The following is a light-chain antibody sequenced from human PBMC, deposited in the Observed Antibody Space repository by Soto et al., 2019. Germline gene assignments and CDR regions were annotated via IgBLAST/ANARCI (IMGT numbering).Light chain of an antibody. CDR1: SSNIGARYD. Sequence: QAVVTQPPSVSGSPGQRVTISCTGSSSNIGARYDVHWYQQLPGTAPKLLIFDDSIRPSGVPDRFSASTSGTSAFLAITGLQAEDEADYYCQSYDTSLRGSVFGGGTKLTAL. V-gene: IGLV1-40*01. CDR3: QSYDTSLRGSV. CDR2: DDS. J-gene: IGLJ3*02.